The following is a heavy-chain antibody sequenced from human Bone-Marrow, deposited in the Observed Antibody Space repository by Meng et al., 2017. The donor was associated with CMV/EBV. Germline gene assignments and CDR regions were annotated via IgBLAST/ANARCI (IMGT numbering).Heavy chain of an antibody. CDR2: IYYSGST. D-gene: IGHD1-26*01. V-gene: IGHV4-59*12. CDR1: GGSISSYY. Sequence: GSLRLSCTVSGGSISSYYWSWIRQPPGKGLEWIGYIYYSGSTNYNPSLKSRVTISVDTSKNQFSLKLSSVTAADTAVYYCARVSAGGSYYFDYWGQGTLVTVSS. J-gene: IGHJ4*02. CDR3: ARVSAGGSYYFDY.